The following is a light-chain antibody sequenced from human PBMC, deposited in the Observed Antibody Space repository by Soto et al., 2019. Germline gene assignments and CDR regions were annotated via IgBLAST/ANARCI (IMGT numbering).Light chain of an antibody. J-gene: IGKJ3*01. CDR2: AS. V-gene: IGKV3-20*01. Sequence: EIVLTQSPGTLSLSPGERATLSCRASQSVSDVYLAWYQQKPGQAPRLLIYASNRATGIPDRFSGSGSGTDFTLTISRLEPEDFAVYYCQHYGTSALFGPGTKVDIK. CDR3: QHYGTSAL. CDR1: QSVSDVY.